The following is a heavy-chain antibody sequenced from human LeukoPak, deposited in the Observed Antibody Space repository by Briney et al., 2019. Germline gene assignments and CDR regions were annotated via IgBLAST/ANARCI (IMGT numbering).Heavy chain of an antibody. Sequence: SETLSLTCAVYGGSFSGYYWSWIRQPPGKGREWIGEINHSGSTNYNPSLKSRVTISVDTSKNQFSLKLSSVTAADTAVYYCARGRITMVRGGYYYMDVWGKGTTVTVSS. CDR2: INHSGST. J-gene: IGHJ6*03. CDR3: ARGRITMVRGGYYYMDV. V-gene: IGHV4-34*01. D-gene: IGHD3-10*01. CDR1: GGSFSGYY.